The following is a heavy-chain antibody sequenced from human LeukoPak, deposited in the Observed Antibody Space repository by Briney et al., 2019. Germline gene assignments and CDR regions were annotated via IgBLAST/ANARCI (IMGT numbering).Heavy chain of an antibody. CDR2: INPNSGGT. Sequence: ASVKVSCKASGYTFTGYYMHWVRQAPGQGLEWMGWINPNSGGTNYAQKFQGRVTMTRDTSISTAYMELSRLRSDDTAVYYCARSVSGWPDYFDYWGQGTLVTVSS. CDR3: ARSVSGWPDYFDY. CDR1: GYTFTGYY. D-gene: IGHD6-19*01. V-gene: IGHV1-2*02. J-gene: IGHJ4*02.